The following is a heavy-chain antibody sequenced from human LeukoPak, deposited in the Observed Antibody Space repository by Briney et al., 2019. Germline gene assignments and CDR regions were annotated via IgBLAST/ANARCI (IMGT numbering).Heavy chain of an antibody. D-gene: IGHD1/OR15-1a*01. J-gene: IGHJ5*02. V-gene: IGHV1-18*01. CDR2: ISAYNGNT. CDR3: GRVTIQKDWFDP. CDR1: GYTFTSYG. Sequence: ASVKVSCKASGYTFTSYGISWVRQAPGQGLEWVGCISAYNGNTNYAQKLKGRVTMTTDTSTSTAYMELRSLRSDDTAVYYCGRVTIQKDWFDPWGQGTLVTVSS.